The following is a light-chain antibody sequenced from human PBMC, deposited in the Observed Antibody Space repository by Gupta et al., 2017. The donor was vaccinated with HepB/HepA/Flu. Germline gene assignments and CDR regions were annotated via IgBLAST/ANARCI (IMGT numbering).Light chain of an antibody. Sequence: DIVMTQSPLSLPVTPGEPASISCNSSQSLLHTNEYTYLDWYLQKPGQSPQLLIYLVSNRASGVPDRFSGSGSGTAFTLKISRVEAEDIGVYYCMQALQTPWTFGQGTKVEIK. J-gene: IGKJ1*01. V-gene: IGKV2-28*01. CDR1: QSLLHTNEYTY. CDR2: LVS. CDR3: MQALQTPWT.